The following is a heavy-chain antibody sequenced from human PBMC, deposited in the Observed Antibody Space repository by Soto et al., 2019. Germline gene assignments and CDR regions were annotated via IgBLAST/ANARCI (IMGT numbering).Heavy chain of an antibody. CDR1: GGSISSYY. Sequence: QVQLQESGPGLVKPSETLSLTCTVSGGSISSYYWSWIRQPPGKGLEWIGYIYYSGSTNYNPSLKSRVTISVDTSKNQFSLKLSSVTAADTAVYYCARRHYYGSWTLSDNWFDPWGQGTLVTVSS. D-gene: IGHD3-10*01. V-gene: IGHV4-59*08. J-gene: IGHJ5*02. CDR2: IYYSGST. CDR3: ARRHYYGSWTLSDNWFDP.